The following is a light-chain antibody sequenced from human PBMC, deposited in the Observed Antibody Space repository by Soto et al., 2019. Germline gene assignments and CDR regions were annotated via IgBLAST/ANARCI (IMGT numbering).Light chain of an antibody. J-gene: IGLJ3*02. V-gene: IGLV1-44*01. CDR2: SNN. CDR1: NSNIGSNT. Sequence: QSVLTQPPSASGTPGQRDTISCSGSNSNIGSNTINWYQQLPGAAPKLLIYSNNQRPSGVPDRLSGSKSGTSASLAISGLQSEDEADYYCASWDVNLNGPVFGGGTKLTVL. CDR3: ASWDVNLNGPV.